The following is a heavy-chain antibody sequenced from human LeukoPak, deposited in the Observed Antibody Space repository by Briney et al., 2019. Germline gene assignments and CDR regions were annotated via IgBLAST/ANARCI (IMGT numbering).Heavy chain of an antibody. J-gene: IGHJ4*02. V-gene: IGHV4-39*07. CDR3: ARVPTSRARPYFDY. CDR1: GGSISSSSYY. D-gene: IGHD6-6*01. Sequence: SETLSLTCTVSGGSISSSSYYWGWIRQPPGKGLEWIGSIYYSGSTYYNPSLKSRVTISVDTSKNQFSLKLSSVTAADTAVYYCARVPTSRARPYFDYWGQGTLVTVSS. CDR2: IYYSGST.